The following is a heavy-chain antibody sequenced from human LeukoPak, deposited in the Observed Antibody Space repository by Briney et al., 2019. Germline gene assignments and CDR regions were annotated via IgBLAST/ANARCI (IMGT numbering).Heavy chain of an antibody. J-gene: IGHJ4*02. D-gene: IGHD3-10*01. CDR2: IYYSGST. V-gene: IGHV4-39*01. CDR1: GGSISSSSYY. Sequence: SETLSLTCTVSGGSISSSSYYWGWIRQPPGKGLERIGSIYYSGSTYYNPSLKSRVTISVDTSKNQFSLKLSSVTAADTAVYCCSLGSGSYLDYWGQGTLVTVSS. CDR3: SLGSGSYLDY.